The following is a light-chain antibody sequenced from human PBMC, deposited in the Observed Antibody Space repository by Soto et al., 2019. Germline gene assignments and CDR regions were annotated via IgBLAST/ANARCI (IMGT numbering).Light chain of an antibody. CDR1: QSISSW. CDR2: DAS. V-gene: IGKV1-5*01. Sequence: DIQMTQSPSTLSASVGDRVTITCRASQSISSWLAWYQQKPGKAPKLLNYDASSLESGVPSRFSGSGSGTEFTLTISSLQPDDFATYYCQQYNSSPWTFGQGTKVEIK. J-gene: IGKJ1*01. CDR3: QQYNSSPWT.